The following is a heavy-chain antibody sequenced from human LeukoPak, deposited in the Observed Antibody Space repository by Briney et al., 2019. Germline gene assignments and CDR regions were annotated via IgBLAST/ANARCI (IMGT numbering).Heavy chain of an antibody. D-gene: IGHD3-10*01. J-gene: IGHJ4*02. CDR1: GGSISSGDYY. V-gene: IGHV4-61*08. CDR2: IYYSGST. Sequence: PSETLSLTCTVSGGSISSGDYYWSWIRQHPGKGLEWIGYIYYSGSTNYNPSLKSRVTISVDTSKNQFSLKLSSVTAADTAVYYCARRVVRGVIHDYWGQGTLVTVSS. CDR3: ARRVVRGVIHDY.